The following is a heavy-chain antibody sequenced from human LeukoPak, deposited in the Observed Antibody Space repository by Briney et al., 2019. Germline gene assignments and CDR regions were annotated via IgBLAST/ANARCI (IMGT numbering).Heavy chain of an antibody. Sequence: GASVKVSCKASGGTFSSYAISWVRQAPGQGLEWMGGIIPVFGTANYAQKFQGRVTITTDESTSTAYMELSSLRSEDTAVYYCASSLTAAGYMDVWGKGTTVTVSS. D-gene: IGHD6-13*01. CDR3: ASSLTAAGYMDV. V-gene: IGHV1-69*05. J-gene: IGHJ6*03. CDR1: GGTFSSYA. CDR2: IIPVFGTA.